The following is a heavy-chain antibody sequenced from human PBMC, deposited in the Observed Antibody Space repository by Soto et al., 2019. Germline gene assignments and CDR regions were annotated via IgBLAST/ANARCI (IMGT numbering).Heavy chain of an antibody. CDR3: ARQPF. CDR2: IKQDGSDA. V-gene: IGHV3-7*01. J-gene: IGHJ4*02. CDR1: GFAIRSYW. Sequence: EVQLVESGGGLVQPGGSLRLSCAASGFAIRSYWMSWVRQAPGKGLEWVANIKQDGSDAYYVDSVKGRFTISRDNAKNSLYRQMGSLRAEDTAVYYCARQPFWGQGTLVTVSS.